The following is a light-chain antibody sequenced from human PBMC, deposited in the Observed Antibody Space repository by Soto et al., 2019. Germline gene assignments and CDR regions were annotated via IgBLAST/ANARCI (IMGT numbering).Light chain of an antibody. V-gene: IGKV3-20*01. CDR2: GAS. Sequence: EIVLTQSPGTLSLSLGERVTLSCRASQSVSSSYLAWYQHKPGQAPRLLFYGASIRATGVPDRFSGSGSGTDFILTISRLEPEDCGVYYCQHYGSQSWTFGQGTKVEIK. J-gene: IGKJ1*01. CDR1: QSVSSSY. CDR3: QHYGSQSWT.